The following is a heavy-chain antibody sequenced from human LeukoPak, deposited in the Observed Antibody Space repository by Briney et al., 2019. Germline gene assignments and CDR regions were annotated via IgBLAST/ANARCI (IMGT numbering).Heavy chain of an antibody. CDR3: ARGGDDILTGYYWNYYMDV. Sequence: ASVKVSCKASGGTFSSYAISWVRQAPGQGLEWMGRINPNSGGTNYAQKFQGRVTMTRDTSISTAYMELSRLRSDDTAVYYCARGGDDILTGYYWNYYMDVWGKGTTVTVSS. CDR2: INPNSGGT. D-gene: IGHD3-9*01. CDR1: GGTFSSYA. J-gene: IGHJ6*03. V-gene: IGHV1-2*06.